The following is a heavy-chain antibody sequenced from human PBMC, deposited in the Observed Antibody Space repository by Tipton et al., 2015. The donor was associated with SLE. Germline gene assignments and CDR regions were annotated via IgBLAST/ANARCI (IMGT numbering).Heavy chain of an antibody. CDR2: IYYSGST. V-gene: IGHV4-59*01. D-gene: IGHD1-1*01. J-gene: IGHJ2*01. Sequence: GLVKPSETLSLTCTVSGGSISSYYWSWIRQPPGKGLEWIGYIYYSGSTNYNPSLKSRVTISVDTSKNQFSLKLSSVTAADTAVYYCARGAGRSYWYFDLWGRGTLVTVSS. CDR1: GGSISSYY. CDR3: ARGAGRSYWYFDL.